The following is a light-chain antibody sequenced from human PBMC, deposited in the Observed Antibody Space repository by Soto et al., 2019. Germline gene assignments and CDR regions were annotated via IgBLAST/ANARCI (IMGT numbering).Light chain of an antibody. CDR2: AAS. Sequence: EIVMTQSPATLSVSPGERATLSCRASQSVSGNLAWYQQKPGQAPRLLIYAASTRATGIPARFSGSGSGTEFALTISSLQSEDFAVYYCQQYNNWPPITFGPGTKVDIK. V-gene: IGKV3-15*01. CDR1: QSVSGN. J-gene: IGKJ3*01. CDR3: QQYNNWPPIT.